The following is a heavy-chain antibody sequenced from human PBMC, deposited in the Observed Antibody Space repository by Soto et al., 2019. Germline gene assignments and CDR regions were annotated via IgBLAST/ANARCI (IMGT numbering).Heavy chain of an antibody. Sequence: PGGSLRLSCAASGFTFSSYGMHWVRQAPGKGLEWVAVISYDGSNKYYADSVKGRFTISRDNSKNTLYLQMNSLRAEDTAVYYCAKIPLYQDCSSTSCRDYWGQGTLVTVSS. CDR2: ISYDGSNK. V-gene: IGHV3-30*18. CDR3: AKIPLYQDCSSTSCRDY. CDR1: GFTFSSYG. D-gene: IGHD2-2*01. J-gene: IGHJ4*02.